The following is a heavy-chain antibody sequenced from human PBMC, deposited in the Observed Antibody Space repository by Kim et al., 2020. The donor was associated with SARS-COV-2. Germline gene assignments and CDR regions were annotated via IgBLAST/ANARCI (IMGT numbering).Heavy chain of an antibody. J-gene: IGHJ4*02. CDR2: INAGNGNT. Sequence: ASVKVSCKASGYTFTSYAMHWVRQAPGQRLEWMGWINAGNGNTKYSQKFQGRVTITRDTSASTAYMELSSLRSEDTAVYYCARDPYSSGWYGDQGRARGSDYWGQGTLVTVSS. D-gene: IGHD6-19*01. CDR1: GYTFTSYA. V-gene: IGHV1-3*01. CDR3: ARDPYSSGWYGDQGRARGSDY.